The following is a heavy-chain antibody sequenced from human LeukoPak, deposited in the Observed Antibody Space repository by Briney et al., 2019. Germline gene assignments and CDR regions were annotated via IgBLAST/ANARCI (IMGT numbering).Heavy chain of an antibody. CDR1: GGSFSGYY. CDR3: ARALAVAGTQPGDY. Sequence: SETLSLTCAVYGGSFSGYYWSWIRQPPGKGLEWIGEINYSGSTNYNPSLKSRVTISVDTSKNQFSLKLSSVTAADTAVYCCARALAVAGTQPGDYWGQGTLVTVSS. D-gene: IGHD6-19*01. J-gene: IGHJ4*02. V-gene: IGHV4-34*01. CDR2: INYSGST.